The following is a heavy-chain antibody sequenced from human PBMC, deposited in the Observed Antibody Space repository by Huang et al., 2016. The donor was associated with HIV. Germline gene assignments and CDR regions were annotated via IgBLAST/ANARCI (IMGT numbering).Heavy chain of an antibody. CDR1: GYTFTNYW. D-gene: IGHD2-2*01. J-gene: IGHJ6*03. V-gene: IGHV5-51*03. CDR2: LYPGDSDP. CDR3: ARIEVPAAYYYMDV. Sequence: EVQLVQSGAEVKKPGESLKISCKASGYTFTNYWIVWMRQKSGKGLEWVGMLYPGDSDPRYSPSFQGQVTISAVKSINTAYLQWSSLKASDTATYYCARIEVPAAYYYMDVWGKGTTVTVYS.